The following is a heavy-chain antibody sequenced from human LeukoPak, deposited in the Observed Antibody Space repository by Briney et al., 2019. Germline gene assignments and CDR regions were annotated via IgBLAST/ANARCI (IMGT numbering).Heavy chain of an antibody. CDR1: GFTFSSFG. CDR3: AKEYAMIVVDYYGVYDY. CDR2: ISGSGGGT. J-gene: IGHJ4*02. Sequence: GGSLRLSCAASGFTFSSFGMSWVRQAPGKGLEWVSAISGSGGGTYYADSVKGRFTISRDNSMNTLYLQMNSLRAEDTAVYYCAKEYAMIVVDYYGVYDYWGQGTLVTVSS. V-gene: IGHV3-23*01. D-gene: IGHD3-22*01.